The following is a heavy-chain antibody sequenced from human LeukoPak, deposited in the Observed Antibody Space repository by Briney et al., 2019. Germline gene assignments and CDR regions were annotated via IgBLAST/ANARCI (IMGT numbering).Heavy chain of an antibody. CDR2: IYYTGST. D-gene: IGHD2-15*01. CDR1: GGSIGSYY. V-gene: IGHV4-59*12. CDR3: ARDLHYCSGGSCYPDV. J-gene: IGHJ6*04. Sequence: PSETLSLTCTVSGGSIGSYYWSWIRQPPGKGLEWIGYIYYTGSTNYNPSLKSRVTISVDTSKNQLSLKLSSVTAADTAVYYCARDLHYCSGGSCYPDVWGKGTTVTVSS.